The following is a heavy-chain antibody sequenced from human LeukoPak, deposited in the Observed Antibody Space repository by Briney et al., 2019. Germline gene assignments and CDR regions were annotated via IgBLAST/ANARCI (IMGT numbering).Heavy chain of an antibody. CDR1: GGTFSSYA. D-gene: IGHD3-10*01. J-gene: IGHJ4*02. CDR3: ARGGTMVRGHFDY. CDR2: IIPIFGTA. V-gene: IGHV1-69*13. Sequence: SVKVSCKASGGTFSSYAISWVRQAPGQGLEWMGGIIPIFGTANYAQKFQGRVTITADESTRTAYMELSSLRSEDTAVYYCARGGTMVRGHFDYWGQGTLVTVSS.